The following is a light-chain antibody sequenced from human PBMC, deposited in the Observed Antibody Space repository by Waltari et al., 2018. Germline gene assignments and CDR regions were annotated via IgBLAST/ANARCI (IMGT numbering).Light chain of an antibody. CDR1: QSVSSY. CDR3: QQRGNGPPIT. CDR2: YAS. V-gene: IGKV3-11*01. J-gene: IGKJ5*01. Sequence: EIVLTQSPATLSLSPGQRATLSCRASQSVSSYLAWFQQKPGQAPRLLIYYASNRAPGIPARFSGSGSETDCTLTISSLEPEDFAVYYCQQRGNGPPITFGQGTRLDMK.